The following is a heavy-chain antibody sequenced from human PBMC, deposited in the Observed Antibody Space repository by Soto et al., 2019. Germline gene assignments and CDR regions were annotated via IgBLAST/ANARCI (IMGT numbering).Heavy chain of an antibody. CDR3: ARDTGVAAAGITWFDP. CDR1: GASMNSYH. D-gene: IGHD6-13*01. J-gene: IGHJ5*02. V-gene: IGHV4-4*07. CDR2: IHSSGST. Sequence: XAALSLTCTVSGASMNSYHWSWIRQPAGKGLEWIGHIHSSGSTNYNPSLKSRVTMSVDTSKNQFSLRLMSLTAADTAVYYCARDTGVAAAGITWFDPWGQGSLVTVSS.